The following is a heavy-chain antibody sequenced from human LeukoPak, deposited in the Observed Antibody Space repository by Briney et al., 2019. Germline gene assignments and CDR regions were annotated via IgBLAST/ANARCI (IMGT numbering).Heavy chain of an antibody. CDR3: AIDVCSSSWYSSRLRNGMDV. V-gene: IGHV1-18*01. D-gene: IGHD6-13*01. J-gene: IGHJ6*02. Sequence: GASVKVSCKASGYTFTSYGISWVRQAPGQGLEWMGCISAYNGNTNYAEKVQGRVTMTTDTSTSTAYMELRSLRSDDTAVYYCAIDVCSSSWYSSRLRNGMDVWGQGTTVTVSS. CDR2: ISAYNGNT. CDR1: GYTFTSYG.